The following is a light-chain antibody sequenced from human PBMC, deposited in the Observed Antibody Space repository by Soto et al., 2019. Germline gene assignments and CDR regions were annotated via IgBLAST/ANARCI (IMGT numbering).Light chain of an antibody. CDR1: QSISSW. J-gene: IGKJ1*01. CDR3: LQHSSYPWT. V-gene: IGKV1-5*01. CDR2: DAS. Sequence: DIQMTQSPSTLSASVGDRVTITCRASQSISSWLAWYQQERGKAPKLLIYDASSLESGVPSRFSGSGSGTDFTLTISSLQPEDFATYSCLQHSSYPWTFGQGTKVDIK.